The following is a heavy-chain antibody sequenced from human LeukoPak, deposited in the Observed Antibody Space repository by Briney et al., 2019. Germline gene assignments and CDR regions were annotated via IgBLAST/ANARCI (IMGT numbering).Heavy chain of an antibody. CDR2: IYHSGIT. Sequence: PSETLSLTCAVSGYSISSGYYWGWIRQPPGKGLEWIGSIYHSGITYYNPSLKGRVTISVDTSKNQFSLKLSSVTAADTAVYYCARHGLMEYYYDSSGYYPSYYFDYWGQGTLVTVSS. CDR1: GYSISSGYY. V-gene: IGHV4-38-2*01. CDR3: ARHGLMEYYYDSSGYYPSYYFDY. D-gene: IGHD3-22*01. J-gene: IGHJ4*02.